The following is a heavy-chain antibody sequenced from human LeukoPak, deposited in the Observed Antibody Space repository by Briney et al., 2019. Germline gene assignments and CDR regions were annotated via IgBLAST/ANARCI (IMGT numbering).Heavy chain of an antibody. Sequence: GESLKISCQGSGYTFTSYWIAWVRQMPGEGLEWMGIIYPGDSDTRYSPSFQGQATISADKSISTAFLQWSSLKASDTAMYYCARAIAAAGHYYYYGMDVWGQGTTVTVSS. V-gene: IGHV5-51*01. CDR1: GYTFTSYW. CDR2: IYPGDSDT. J-gene: IGHJ6*02. D-gene: IGHD6-13*01. CDR3: ARAIAAAGHYYYYGMDV.